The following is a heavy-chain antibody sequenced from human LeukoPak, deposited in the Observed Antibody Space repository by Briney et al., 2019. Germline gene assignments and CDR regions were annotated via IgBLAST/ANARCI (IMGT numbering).Heavy chain of an antibody. V-gene: IGHV1-18*01. CDR3: AREDRGTTGTEWGGLYYCGMDV. D-gene: IGHD1-1*01. CDR1: GYTFTSYG. CDR2: ISAYNGNT. J-gene: IGHJ6*02. Sequence: GASVKVSCKASGYTFTSYGISWVRQAPGQGLEWMGWISAYNGNTNYAQKLQGRVTMTTDTSTSTAYMELRSLRSDDTAVYYCAREDRGTTGTEWGGLYYCGMDVWGQGTTVTVSS.